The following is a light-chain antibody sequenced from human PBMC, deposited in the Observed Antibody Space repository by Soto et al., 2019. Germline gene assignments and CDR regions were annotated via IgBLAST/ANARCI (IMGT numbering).Light chain of an antibody. Sequence: DIQITQSPSSLSASVGDLVTIPCLAIQSSSSDLDWYQQKPVKTPTLPIYAASSLQRLASSLFCGSGSGTNFTLTVSSLPPDDFATYYCQPSYSSPRGFGKGTKV. CDR1: QSSSSD. CDR2: AAS. J-gene: IGKJ1*01. V-gene: IGKV1-39*01. CDR3: QPSYSSPRG.